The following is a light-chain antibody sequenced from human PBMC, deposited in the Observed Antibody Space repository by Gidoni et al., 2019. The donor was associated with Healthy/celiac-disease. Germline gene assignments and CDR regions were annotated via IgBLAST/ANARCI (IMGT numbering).Light chain of an antibody. J-gene: IGKJ4*01. V-gene: IGKV3-20*01. CDR2: GAF. Sequence: EILFTQSPGTLSLSPGERATLSCRASQSVSSSYLAWYQQKPGQAPRLLIYGAFSRATGTPDRFSGSGSGTDFTLTVSRLEPEDFAGYYCQQYGSSPLTFGGGTKVEIK. CDR3: QQYGSSPLT. CDR1: QSVSSSY.